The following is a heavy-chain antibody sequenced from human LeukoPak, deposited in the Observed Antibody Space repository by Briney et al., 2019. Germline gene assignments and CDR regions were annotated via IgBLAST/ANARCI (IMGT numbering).Heavy chain of an antibody. CDR3: ARGHIFFYDRSTFHDAFDI. CDR2: INPSGGST. D-gene: IGHD3-22*01. CDR1: GYTFTSYY. Sequence: ASVKVSCKASGYTFTSYYMHWVRQAPGQGLEWMGIINPSGGSTSYAQKFQGRVTMTRDMSTSTVYMELSSLRCEDTAVYYCARGHIFFYDRSTFHDAFDIWGQGTMVTVSS. V-gene: IGHV1-46*01. J-gene: IGHJ3*02.